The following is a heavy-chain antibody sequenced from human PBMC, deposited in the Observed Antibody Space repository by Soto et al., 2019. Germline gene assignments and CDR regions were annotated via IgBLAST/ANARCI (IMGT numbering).Heavy chain of an antibody. CDR2: IYSGGST. J-gene: IGHJ4*02. V-gene: IGHV3-53*01. Sequence: LXLSYAASGFTVSGNYMNWVRQAPGKGLEWVSVIYSGGSTYYADSVKGRFTISRDNSKNTLYLQMNSLRAEDTAVYYCARVQYSSSYYFDYWGQGTLVTVS. CDR1: GFTVSGNY. D-gene: IGHD6-6*01. CDR3: ARVQYSSSYYFDY.